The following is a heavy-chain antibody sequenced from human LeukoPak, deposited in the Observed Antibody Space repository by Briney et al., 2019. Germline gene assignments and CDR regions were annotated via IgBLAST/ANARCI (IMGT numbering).Heavy chain of an antibody. CDR2: IYYSGST. V-gene: IGHV4-59*08. J-gene: IGHJ6*02. CDR3: ARHRSYYYGMDV. CDR1: GGSISSYY. Sequence: SETLSLTCTVSGGSISSYYWSWIRQPPGKGLEWIGYIYYSGSTNYNPSLKSRVTMSVDTSKNQFSLKLSSVTAADTAVYYCARHRSYYYGMDVWGQGTTVTVSS.